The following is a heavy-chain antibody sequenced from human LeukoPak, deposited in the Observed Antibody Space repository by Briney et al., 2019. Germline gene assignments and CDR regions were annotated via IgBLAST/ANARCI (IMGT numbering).Heavy chain of an antibody. Sequence: PGKSLTLSCVVSGFNFDNFAMHWVRQAPGKGLEWVANIKQDGSEKYYVDSVKGRFTISRDNAKNSLYLQMNSLRAEDTAVYYCARETNYYDSLWGQGTLVTVSS. D-gene: IGHD3-22*01. CDR3: ARETNYYDSL. V-gene: IGHV3-7*01. CDR2: IKQDGSEK. J-gene: IGHJ4*02. CDR1: GFNFDNFA.